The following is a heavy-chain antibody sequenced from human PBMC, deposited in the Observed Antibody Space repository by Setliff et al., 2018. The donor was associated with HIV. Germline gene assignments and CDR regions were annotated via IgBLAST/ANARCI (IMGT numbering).Heavy chain of an antibody. Sequence: ASVKVSCKASGYTFSGYYMHWVRQAPGQGLEWMGWINPNNGGTNYAQKFQGRVTMTGDTSISTVYMELSSLRSDDTAVYYCAREKRSSTWAYSSGGTVDYWGLGTLVTVSS. D-gene: IGHD6-25*01. CDR1: GYTFSGYY. J-gene: IGHJ4*02. V-gene: IGHV1-2*02. CDR2: INPNNGGT. CDR3: AREKRSSTWAYSSGGTVDY.